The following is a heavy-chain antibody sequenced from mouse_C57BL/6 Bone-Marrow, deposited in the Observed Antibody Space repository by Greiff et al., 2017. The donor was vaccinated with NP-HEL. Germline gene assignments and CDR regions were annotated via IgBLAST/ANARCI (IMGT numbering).Heavy chain of an antibody. D-gene: IGHD1-1*02. CDR1: GYTFTSYW. V-gene: IGHV1-50*01. CDR2: IDPSDSYT. Sequence: QVQLQQPGAELVKPGASVKLSCKASGYTFTSYWMQWVKQRPGQGLECIGEIDPSDSYTNYNQKFKGKATLTVDTSSSTAYMQLSSLTSEDSAVYYCARWGLWGDYAMDYWGQGTSVTVSS. CDR3: ARWGLWGDYAMDY. J-gene: IGHJ4*01.